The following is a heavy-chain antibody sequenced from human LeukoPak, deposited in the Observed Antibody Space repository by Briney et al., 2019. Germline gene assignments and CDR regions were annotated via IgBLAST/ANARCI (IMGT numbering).Heavy chain of an antibody. CDR2: ISTSSIYI. CDR3: AKDPTHYRVWDYYETIGLSY. J-gene: IGHJ4*02. Sequence: GGSLRLSCAASGFTFSSYSMNWVRQAPGKGLEWVSSISTSSIYIYYADSVKGRFTISRDNAKNSLYLQMNSLRAEDTAVYYCAKDPTHYRVWDYYETIGLSYWGQGTLVTVSS. D-gene: IGHD3-22*01. CDR1: GFTFSSYS. V-gene: IGHV3-21*01.